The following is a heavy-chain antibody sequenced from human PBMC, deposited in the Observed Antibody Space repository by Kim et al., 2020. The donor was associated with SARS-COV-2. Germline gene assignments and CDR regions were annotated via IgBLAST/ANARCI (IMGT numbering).Heavy chain of an antibody. V-gene: IGHV3-30*03. J-gene: IGHJ6*02. CDR3: ARDSSSAYGMDA. D-gene: IGHD3-10*01. Sequence: YAASLKGRFTNSRDNTKNALYLQMSSLSAEDTAVYYCARDSSSAYGMDAWGQGTTLTVSS.